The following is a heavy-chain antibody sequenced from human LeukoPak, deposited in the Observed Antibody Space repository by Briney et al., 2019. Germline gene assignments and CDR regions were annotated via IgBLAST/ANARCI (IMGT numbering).Heavy chain of an antibody. J-gene: IGHJ3*02. Sequence: ASVKVSCKASGYTFTSYYMHWVRQAPGQGLEWMGIINPSGGSTSYAQKFQGRVTMTRDTSTSTVYVELSSLRSEDTAVYYCARDKDSSGYYYIGDAFDIWGQGTMVTVSS. CDR2: INPSGGST. CDR3: ARDKDSSGYYYIGDAFDI. V-gene: IGHV1-46*01. CDR1: GYTFTSYY. D-gene: IGHD3-22*01.